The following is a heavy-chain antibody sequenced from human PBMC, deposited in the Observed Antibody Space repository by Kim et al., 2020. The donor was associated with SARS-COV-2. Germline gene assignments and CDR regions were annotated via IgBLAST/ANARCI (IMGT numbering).Heavy chain of an antibody. CDR2: IYPGDSDT. J-gene: IGHJ6*02. CDR3: ARLGGSYDWYYYYGMDV. D-gene: IGHD5-12*01. V-gene: IGHV5-51*01. Sequence: GESLKISCKGSGYSFTSYWIGWVRQMPGKGLEWMGIIYPGDSDTRYSPSFQGQVTISADKSISTAYLQWSSLKASDTAMYYCARLGGSYDWYYYYGMDVWGQGTTVTVSS. CDR1: GYSFTSYW.